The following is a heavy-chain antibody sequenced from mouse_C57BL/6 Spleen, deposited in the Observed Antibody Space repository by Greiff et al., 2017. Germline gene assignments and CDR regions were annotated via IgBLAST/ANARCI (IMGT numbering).Heavy chain of an antibody. CDR2: INYDGSST. Sequence: EVMLVESEGGLVQPGSSMKLSCTASGFTFSDYYMAWVRQVPEKGLEWVANINYDGSSTYYLDSLKSRFIISRDNAKNILYLQMSSLKSEDTATYYCARVYDYDDIDYWGQGTSVTVSS. CDR3: ARVYDYDDIDY. D-gene: IGHD2-10*02. J-gene: IGHJ4*01. V-gene: IGHV5-16*01. CDR1: GFTFSDYY.